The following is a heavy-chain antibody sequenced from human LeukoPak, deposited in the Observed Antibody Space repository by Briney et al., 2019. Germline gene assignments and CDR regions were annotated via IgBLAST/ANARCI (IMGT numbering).Heavy chain of an antibody. CDR1: GFTFSSYG. CDR2: ISSSSSYI. CDR3: ARGSVPAATSDNWFDP. J-gene: IGHJ5*02. Sequence: PGGSLRLSCAASGFTFSSYGMHWVRQAPGKGLEWVSSISSSSSYIYYADSVKGRFTISRDNAKNSLYLQMNSLRAEDTAVYYCARGSVPAATSDNWFDPWGQGTLVTVSS. D-gene: IGHD2-2*01. V-gene: IGHV3-21*01.